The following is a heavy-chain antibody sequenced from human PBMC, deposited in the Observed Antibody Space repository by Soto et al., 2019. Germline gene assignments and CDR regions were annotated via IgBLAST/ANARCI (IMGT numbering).Heavy chain of an antibody. Sequence: PSETLSLTCTVSGGSISSGDYYWSWIRQPPGKGLEWIGYIYYSGSTYYNPSLKSRVTISVDTSKNQFSLKLSSVTAADTAVYYCARGGSYSSSFHYYYGMDVWGQGTTVTVSS. CDR2: IYYSGST. D-gene: IGHD6-13*01. V-gene: IGHV4-30-4*01. J-gene: IGHJ6*02. CDR3: ARGGSYSSSFHYYYGMDV. CDR1: GGSISSGDYY.